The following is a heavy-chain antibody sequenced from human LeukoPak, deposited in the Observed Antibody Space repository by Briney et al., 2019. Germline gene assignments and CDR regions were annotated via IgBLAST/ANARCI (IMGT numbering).Heavy chain of an antibody. V-gene: IGHV1-2*02. D-gene: IGHD6-13*01. CDR2: INPNSGGT. J-gene: IGHJ4*02. CDR1: GYTFTGYY. Sequence: ASVKVSCKASGYTFTGYYMHWVRQAPGQGLEWMGWINPNSGGTSYAQKFQGRVTMTRDTSISTAYMELSRLRSDDTAVYYCARDVGYSSSWYYFDYWGQGTLVTVSS. CDR3: ARDVGYSSSWYYFDY.